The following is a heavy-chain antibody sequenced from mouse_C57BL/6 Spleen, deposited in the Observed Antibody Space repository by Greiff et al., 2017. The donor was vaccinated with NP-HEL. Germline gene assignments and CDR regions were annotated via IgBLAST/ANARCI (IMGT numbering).Heavy chain of an antibody. CDR1: GYSFTGYY. V-gene: IGHV1-42*01. J-gene: IGHJ3*01. Sequence: EVQLQQSGPELVKPGASVKISCKASGYSFTGYYMNWVKQSPEKSLEWIGEINPSTGGTTYNQKFKAKATLTVDKSSSTAYMQLKSLTSEDSAVYYCARSGDSSGYEFAYWGQGTLVTVSA. CDR2: INPSTGGT. D-gene: IGHD3-2*02. CDR3: ARSGDSSGYEFAY.